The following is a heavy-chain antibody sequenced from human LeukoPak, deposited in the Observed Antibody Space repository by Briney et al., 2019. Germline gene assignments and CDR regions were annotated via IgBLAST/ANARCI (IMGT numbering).Heavy chain of an antibody. Sequence: PGGSLRLSCAASGFTFSSYGMHWARQAPGKGLEWVSIISFDGSNTYYGDSVRGRFTISRDNSKNTVDLQMDSLRVEDTAVYYCARDLNARKDGLHFGADCWGQGSLVTVSS. CDR2: ISFDGSNT. CDR1: GFTFSSYG. CDR3: ARDLNARKDGLHFGADC. J-gene: IGHJ4*02. D-gene: IGHD3-10*01. V-gene: IGHV3-33*01.